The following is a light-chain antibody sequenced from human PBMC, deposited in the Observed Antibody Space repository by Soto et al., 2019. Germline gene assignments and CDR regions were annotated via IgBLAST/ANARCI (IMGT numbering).Light chain of an antibody. J-gene: IGLJ3*02. CDR3: CSYAGTYNFWV. CDR2: DVS. CDR1: KSDVGAYKY. V-gene: IGLV2-11*01. Sequence: QSVLTQPRSVSGSPGQSVTISCTGTKSDVGAYKYVSWYQHHPGKAPKLMIYDVSKRPSGVPDRFSGSKSGNTASLTISGLQAEDEADYYCCSYAGTYNFWVFGGGTKLTVL.